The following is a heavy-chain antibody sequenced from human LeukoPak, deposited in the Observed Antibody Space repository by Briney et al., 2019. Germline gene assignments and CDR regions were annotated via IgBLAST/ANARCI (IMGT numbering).Heavy chain of an antibody. CDR3: ARDLDGSYYPSHWFDP. J-gene: IGHJ5*02. Sequence: ASVKVSGKASGYTFTGYYMHWVRQAPGQGLEWMGWINPNSGGTNYAQKFQGRVTMTRDTSISTAYMELSRLRSDDTAVYYCARDLDGSYYPSHWFDPWGQGTLVTVSS. V-gene: IGHV1-2*02. CDR2: INPNSGGT. CDR1: GYTFTGYY. D-gene: IGHD1-26*01.